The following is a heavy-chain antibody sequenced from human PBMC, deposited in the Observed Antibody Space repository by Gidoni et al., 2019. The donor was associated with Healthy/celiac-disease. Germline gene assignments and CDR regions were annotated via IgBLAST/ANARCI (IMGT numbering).Heavy chain of an antibody. CDR1: GCTFTGYY. CDR2: INPNSGGT. CDR3: ARSYYYGSGSYRYGMDV. Sequence: QVQLVQSGAEVKKPGASVKVSCKASGCTFTGYYMHWVRQAPGQVLEWMGWINPNSGGTNYAQKFQGRVTMTRDTSISTAYMELSRLRSDDTAVYYCARSYYYGSGSYRYGMDVWGQGTTVTVSS. D-gene: IGHD3-10*01. J-gene: IGHJ6*02. V-gene: IGHV1-2*02.